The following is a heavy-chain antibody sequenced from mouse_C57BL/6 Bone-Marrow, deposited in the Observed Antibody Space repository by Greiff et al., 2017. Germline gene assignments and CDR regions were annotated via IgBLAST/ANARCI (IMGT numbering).Heavy chain of an antibody. CDR3: ARAGTNYAMDY. D-gene: IGHD3-3*01. V-gene: IGHV1-64*01. J-gene: IGHJ4*01. CDR1: GYTFTSYW. CDR2: IHPNSGST. Sequence: VQLQHPGAELVKPGASVKLSCKASGYTFTSYWMHWVKQRPGQGLEWIGMIHPNSGSTNYNEKFKSKATLTVDKSSSTAYMQRSSLTSEDSAVYYCARAGTNYAMDYWGQGTSVTVSS.